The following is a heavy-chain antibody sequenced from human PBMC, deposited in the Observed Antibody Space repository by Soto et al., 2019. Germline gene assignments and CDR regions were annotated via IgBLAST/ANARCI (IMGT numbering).Heavy chain of an antibody. CDR2: IISSSSYI. V-gene: IGHV3-21*01. Sequence: EVQLVESGGGLVKPGGSLRLSCAASGFTFSSYSMNWVRQAPGKGLEWVSSIISSSSYIYYAESVKGRFTISRDNAKNSLYLQMNSLRAEDTAVYYCARAVTIFGVASGGYYYYGMDVWGQGTTVTVSS. D-gene: IGHD3-3*01. CDR3: ARAVTIFGVASGGYYYYGMDV. CDR1: GFTFSSYS. J-gene: IGHJ6*02.